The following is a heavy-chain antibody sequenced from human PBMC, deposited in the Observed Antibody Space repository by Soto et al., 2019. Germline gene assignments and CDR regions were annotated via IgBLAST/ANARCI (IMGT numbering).Heavy chain of an antibody. Sequence: SVKVSCKASGGTFSSYTISWVRQAPGQGLERMGRIIPILGIANYAQKFQGRVTITADKSTSTAYMELSSLRSEDTAVYYCATCRGGSCMGWFDPWGQGTLVTVSS. CDR2: IIPILGIA. CDR1: GGTFSSYT. V-gene: IGHV1-69*02. J-gene: IGHJ5*02. D-gene: IGHD2-15*01. CDR3: ATCRGGSCMGWFDP.